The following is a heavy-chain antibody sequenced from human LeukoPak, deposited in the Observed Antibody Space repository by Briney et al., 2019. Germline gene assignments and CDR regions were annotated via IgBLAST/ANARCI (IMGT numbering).Heavy chain of an antibody. Sequence: GGSLRLSCATSGFTFVDYGLSWVRRAPGKGLEWLCAINYNGAITDYADSVKGRFTISRDNAKNSLYLRMDSLRAEDTALYYCARDRLGPSFSVSHFDMWGQGTLVTVSS. CDR2: INYNGAIT. D-gene: IGHD3-3*02. CDR3: ARDRLGPSFSVSHFDM. J-gene: IGHJ4*02. CDR1: GFTFVDYG. V-gene: IGHV3-20*04.